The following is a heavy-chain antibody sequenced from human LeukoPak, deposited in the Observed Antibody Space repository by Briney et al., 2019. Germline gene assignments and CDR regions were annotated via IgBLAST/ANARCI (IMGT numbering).Heavy chain of an antibody. CDR3: AKLKPPYCGGDCYSSY. Sequence: GGSLRLSCAASGFTFSSYAMSWVRQAPGKGLEWVPAISGSGGSTYYADSVKGRFTISRDNSKNTLYLQMNSLRAEDTAVYYCAKLKPPYCGGDCYSSYWGQGTLVTVSS. V-gene: IGHV3-23*01. CDR2: ISGSGGST. CDR1: GFTFSSYA. J-gene: IGHJ4*02. D-gene: IGHD2-21*02.